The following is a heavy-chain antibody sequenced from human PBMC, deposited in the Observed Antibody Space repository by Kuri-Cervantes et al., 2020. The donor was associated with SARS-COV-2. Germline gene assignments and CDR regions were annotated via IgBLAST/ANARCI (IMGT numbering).Heavy chain of an antibody. V-gene: IGHV3-11*04. CDR2: ISSSGSTI. CDR3: ARDPSTIFGVVIIPIDGGFDY. CDR1: GFTFSDYY. D-gene: IGHD3-3*01. Sequence: GESLKISCAASGFTFSDYYMSWIRQAPGKGLEWVSYISSSGSTIYYADSVKGRFTISRDNAKNSLYLQMNSLRAEDTAVYYCARDPSTIFGVVIIPIDGGFDYWGQGTLVTVSS. J-gene: IGHJ4*02.